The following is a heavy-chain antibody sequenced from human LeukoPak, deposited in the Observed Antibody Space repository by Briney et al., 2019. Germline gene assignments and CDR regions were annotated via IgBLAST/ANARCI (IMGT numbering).Heavy chain of an antibody. CDR2: IYKDGST. CDR3: AKDRLGVAAGNDAFDI. V-gene: IGHV3-53*05. D-gene: IGHD6-13*01. CDR1: GFTVSSNY. Sequence: GGSLRLSCAASGFTVSSNYMSWVRQAPGRGLEWVSAIYKDGSTYYSESMKGRFIISRDNSKNTLYLQMNSLRAEDTAVYYCAKDRLGVAAGNDAFDIWGQGTMVTVSS. J-gene: IGHJ3*02.